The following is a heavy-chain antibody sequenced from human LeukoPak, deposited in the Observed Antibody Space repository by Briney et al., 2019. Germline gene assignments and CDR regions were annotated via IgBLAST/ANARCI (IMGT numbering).Heavy chain of an antibody. CDR2: ISGSGGST. CDR1: GFTFRSHW. D-gene: IGHD3-3*01. Sequence: PGGSLRLSCEASGFTFRSHWMSWVRQAPGKGLEWVSAISGSGGSTYYADSVKGRFTISRDNSKNTLYLQMNSLRAEDTAVYYCAKHYDFWSGYYISDWRYFDYWGQGTLVTVSS. CDR3: AKHYDFWSGYYISDWRYFDY. V-gene: IGHV3-23*01. J-gene: IGHJ4*02.